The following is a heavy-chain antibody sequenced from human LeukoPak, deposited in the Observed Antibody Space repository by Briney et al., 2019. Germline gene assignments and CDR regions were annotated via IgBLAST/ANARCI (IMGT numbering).Heavy chain of an antibody. CDR3: ARGGSGWYGSYYYYGMDV. CDR1: GGSFSGYY. CDR2: INHSGST. J-gene: IGHJ6*02. V-gene: IGHV4-34*01. D-gene: IGHD6-19*01. Sequence: SETLSLTCAVYGGSFSGYYRSWIRQPPGKGLEWIGEINHSGSTNYNPSLKSRVTISVDTSKNQFSLKLSSVTAADTAVYYCARGGSGWYGSYYYYGMDVWGQGTTVTVSS.